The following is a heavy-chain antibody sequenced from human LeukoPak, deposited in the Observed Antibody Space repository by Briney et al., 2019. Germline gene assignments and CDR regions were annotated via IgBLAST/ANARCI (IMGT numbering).Heavy chain of an antibody. V-gene: IGHV3-33*01. D-gene: IGHD5-18*01. CDR2: IWYVGSNT. CDR1: GFTFSRYG. CDR3: GRGRGYSYGSRRLDWFDP. J-gene: IGHJ5*02. Sequence: GGSLRLSCAASGFTFSRYGIHWVRQAPGKGLEWVAVIWYVGSNTYYAGSVKGRFTISRDNSKNTLYLQMNSLRAEDTAVYYCGRGRGYSYGSRRLDWFDPWGQGTLVTVSS.